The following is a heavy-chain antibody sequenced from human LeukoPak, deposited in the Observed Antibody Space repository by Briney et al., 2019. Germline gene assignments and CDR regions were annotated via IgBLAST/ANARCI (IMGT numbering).Heavy chain of an antibody. CDR2: ISYDGSNK. D-gene: IGHD3-22*01. CDR3: ARATSCYYDSSGMDP. Sequence: PGGSLRLSCAASGFTFSSYAMHWVRQAPGKGLEWVAVISYDGSNKYYADSVKGRFTISRDNSKNTLYLQMNSLRAEDTAVYYCARATSCYYDSSGMDPWGQGTLVTVSS. V-gene: IGHV3-30*04. CDR1: GFTFSSYA. J-gene: IGHJ5*02.